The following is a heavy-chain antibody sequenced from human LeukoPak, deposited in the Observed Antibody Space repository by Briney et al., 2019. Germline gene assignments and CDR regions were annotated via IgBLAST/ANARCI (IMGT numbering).Heavy chain of an antibody. V-gene: IGHV4-59*01. D-gene: IGHD5-12*01. CDR2: IFYSGST. J-gene: IGHJ5*02. Sequence: SETLSLTCTVSGGSIGSDPWGWIRRAPGKKLEWIGNIFYSGSTNYNPSLKSRVTISIDTSKNQFSLRLTSVTAADSAVYYCVRGANLWGQGILVTVSS. CDR1: GGSIGSDP. CDR3: VRGANL.